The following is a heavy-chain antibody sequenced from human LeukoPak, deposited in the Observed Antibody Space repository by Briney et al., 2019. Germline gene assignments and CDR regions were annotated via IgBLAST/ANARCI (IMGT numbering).Heavy chain of an antibody. CDR3: ARDYSSSPEAYFDY. D-gene: IGHD6-6*01. Sequence: GGSLRLSCAASGFTFSNYWMHWVRQAPGKGLVWVSRIDNGGSDTRHADSVKGRFTISRDNAKNTLYLQMNSLRAEDTAVYYCARDYSSSPEAYFDYWGQGTLVTVSS. V-gene: IGHV3-74*01. CDR2: IDNGGSDT. J-gene: IGHJ4*02. CDR1: GFTFSNYW.